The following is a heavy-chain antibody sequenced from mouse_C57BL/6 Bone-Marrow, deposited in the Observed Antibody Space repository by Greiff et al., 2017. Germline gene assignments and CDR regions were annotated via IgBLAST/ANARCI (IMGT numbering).Heavy chain of an antibody. D-gene: IGHD1-1*01. CDR2: ISNKANNHAT. V-gene: IGHV6-6*01. CDR3: TRSGRSWSY. CDR1: GFTFSDAW. Sequence: EVQLQPSGGGLVQPGGSMKLSCAASGFTFSDAWMDWVRQSPEKGLEWVAEISNKANNHATYYAVSVTGRFTISRDDSKRSVFLQMNSLRSEDTGIYYCTRSGRSWSYWGQGTLVTVSA. J-gene: IGHJ3*01.